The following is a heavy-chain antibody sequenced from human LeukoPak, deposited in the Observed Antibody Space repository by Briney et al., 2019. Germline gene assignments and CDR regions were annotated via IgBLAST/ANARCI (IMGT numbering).Heavy chain of an antibody. V-gene: IGHV3-30-3*01. CDR1: GFTFGSYA. CDR3: AREGLTQEYYFDY. Sequence: GGSLRLSCAASGFTFGSYAMHWVRQAPGKGLEWVAVISYDGSNKYYADSVKGRFTISRDNSKNTLYLQMNSLRAEDTAMYYCAREGLTQEYYFDYWGQGTLVTVSS. J-gene: IGHJ4*02. CDR2: ISYDGSNK.